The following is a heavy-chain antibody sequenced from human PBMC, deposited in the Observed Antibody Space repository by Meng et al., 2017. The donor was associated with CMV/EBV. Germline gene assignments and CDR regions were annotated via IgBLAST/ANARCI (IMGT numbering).Heavy chain of an antibody. CDR3: ARDIVVVPAARTNYYYYYGMDV. V-gene: IGHV3-7*01. CDR1: GFTFSSYW. CDR2: IKQDGSEK. J-gene: IGHJ6*02. Sequence: GESLKISCAASGFTFSSYWMSWVRQAPGKGLEWVANIKQDGSEKYYVKSVKGRFTISRDNAKNSLYLQMNSLRAEDTAVYYCARDIVVVPAARTNYYYYYGMDVWGQGTTVTVSS. D-gene: IGHD2-2*01.